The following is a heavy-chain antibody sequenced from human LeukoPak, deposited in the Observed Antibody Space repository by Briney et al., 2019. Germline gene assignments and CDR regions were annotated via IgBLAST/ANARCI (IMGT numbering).Heavy chain of an antibody. CDR2: INPSGGST. Sequence: AASVKVSCKASGYTFTSYYMHWVRQAPGQGLEWMGIINPSGGSTSYAQKFQGRVTMTRDTSTSTVYTELSSLRSEDTAVYYCARDEARTTAMVTINLDYWGQGTLVTVSS. V-gene: IGHV1-46*01. J-gene: IGHJ4*02. D-gene: IGHD5-18*01. CDR1: GYTFTSYY. CDR3: ARDEARTTAMVTINLDY.